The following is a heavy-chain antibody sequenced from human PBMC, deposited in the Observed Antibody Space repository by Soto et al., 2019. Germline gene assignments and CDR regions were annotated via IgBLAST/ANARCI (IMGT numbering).Heavy chain of an antibody. CDR3: ASYYYDTSGYYPLFDY. Sequence: SETLSLTCTVSGGSINSGDYYWSWIRQPPGKGLEWIGYIYYSGSTYYNPSLKSRVTISVDTSKNQFSLKLSSVTAADTAVYYCASYYYDTSGYYPLFDYWGQGTLVTVS. V-gene: IGHV4-30-4*01. CDR2: IYYSGST. J-gene: IGHJ4*02. CDR1: GGSINSGDYY. D-gene: IGHD3-22*01.